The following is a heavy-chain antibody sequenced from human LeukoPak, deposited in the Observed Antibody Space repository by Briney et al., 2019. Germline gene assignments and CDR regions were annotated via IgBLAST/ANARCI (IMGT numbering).Heavy chain of an antibody. D-gene: IGHD6-19*01. Sequence: SETLSLTCTVSGGSINSDYWSWIRQPPGKGLEWIGYIYYSGNTNYNPSLKSRVTISVDTSKNQFSLKLSSVTAADTAMYYCARSSSGWYRVEYFQHWGQGTLVTVSS. CDR2: IYYSGNT. CDR3: ARSSSGWYRVEYFQH. J-gene: IGHJ1*01. V-gene: IGHV4-59*08. CDR1: GGSINSDY.